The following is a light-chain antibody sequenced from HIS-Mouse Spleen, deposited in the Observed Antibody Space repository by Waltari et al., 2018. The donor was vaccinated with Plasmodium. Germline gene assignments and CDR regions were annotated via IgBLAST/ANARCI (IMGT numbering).Light chain of an antibody. Sequence: EIAMTQSQATLPVSHGERATLSCRASQSVSSNLAWYQQKPGQAPRLLIYGASTRATGIPARFSGSGSGTEFTLTISSLQSEDFAVYYCQQYNNWSFTFGPGTKVDIK. CDR1: QSVSSN. CDR2: GAS. V-gene: IGKV3-15*01. J-gene: IGKJ3*01. CDR3: QQYNNWSFT.